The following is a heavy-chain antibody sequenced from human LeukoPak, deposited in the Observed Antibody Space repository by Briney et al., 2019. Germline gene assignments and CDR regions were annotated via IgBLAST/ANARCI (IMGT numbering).Heavy chain of an antibody. CDR2: VDPDDGQR. J-gene: IGHJ5*02. D-gene: IGHD4-11*01. Sequence: GASVKAPCKISGYTLNDISVHWVRQPPGKGLEWMGGVDPDDGQRVYAQRFQGRVTMTEDTSTNTAYMELSRLRSEDTAVYFCAAVSGHYTLLDAWGQGALVTVST. CDR1: GYTLNDIS. V-gene: IGHV1-24*01. CDR3: AAVSGHYTLLDA.